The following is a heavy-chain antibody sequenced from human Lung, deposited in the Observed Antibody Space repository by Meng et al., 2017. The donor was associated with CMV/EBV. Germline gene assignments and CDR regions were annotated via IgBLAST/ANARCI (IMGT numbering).Heavy chain of an antibody. Sequence: QVQPGQSGTEVKKPGASVKGSCKASDYTFTGYGVSWVRQAPGQRLEWMGWINAGNGNTKYSQKFQGRVTITRDTSASTAYMELSSLRSEDTAVYYCARDQGAWFGEAPRFDYWGQGTLVTVSS. CDR2: INAGNGNT. J-gene: IGHJ4*02. CDR3: ARDQGAWFGEAPRFDY. CDR1: DYTFTGYG. D-gene: IGHD3-10*01. V-gene: IGHV1-3*01.